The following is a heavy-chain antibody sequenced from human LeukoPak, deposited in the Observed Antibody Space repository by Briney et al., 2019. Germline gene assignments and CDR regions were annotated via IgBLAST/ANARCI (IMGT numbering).Heavy chain of an antibody. Sequence: GGSLRLSCAASGFTFSSYAMHWVRQAPGKGLEWVAVISCDGSNKYYADSVKGRFTISRDNSKNTLYLQMNSLRAEDTAVYYCARDLVIEQPSGYWGQGTLVTVSS. CDR2: ISCDGSNK. CDR3: ARDLVIEQPSGY. V-gene: IGHV3-30-3*01. D-gene: IGHD2-21*01. J-gene: IGHJ4*02. CDR1: GFTFSSYA.